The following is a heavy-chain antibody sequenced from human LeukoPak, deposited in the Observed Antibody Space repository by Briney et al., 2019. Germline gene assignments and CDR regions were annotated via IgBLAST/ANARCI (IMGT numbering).Heavy chain of an antibody. CDR2: ISGYNGYT. Sequence: ASVKVSCKASGYTFTSYGISWVRQAPGQGLEWMGWISGYNGYTHYANNHQGRVTMTTDTSTSTAYMELRSLRSDDTAVYYCARDEARYSSGYYPNWFDPWGQGTLVTVS. CDR3: ARDEARYSSGYYPNWFDP. J-gene: IGHJ5*02. V-gene: IGHV1-18*01. D-gene: IGHD3-22*01. CDR1: GYTFTSYG.